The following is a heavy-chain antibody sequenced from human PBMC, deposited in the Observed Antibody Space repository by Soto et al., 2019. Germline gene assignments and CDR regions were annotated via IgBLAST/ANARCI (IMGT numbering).Heavy chain of an antibody. CDR3: ARGYYDFYTGAFDI. D-gene: IGHD3-3*01. CDR1: GVTFSSYA. V-gene: IGHV1-69*01. J-gene: IGHJ3*02. CDR2: IIPIFGTA. Sequence: QVQLVQSGAAVKQPGSSVKVSCKASGVTFSSYAISWVRQAPGQGLEWMGGIIPIFGTANYAQKFQGRVTITADESTSTAYMELSSLRSEDTAVYYCARGYYDFYTGAFDIWGQGTMVTVSS.